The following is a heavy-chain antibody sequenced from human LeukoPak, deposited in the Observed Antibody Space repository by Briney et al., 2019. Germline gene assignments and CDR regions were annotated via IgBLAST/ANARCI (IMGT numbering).Heavy chain of an antibody. CDR1: GFTFSSYA. CDR2: LSYDGSKK. V-gene: IGHV3-30*04. Sequence: PGGSLRLSCAASGFTFSSYAMHWVRQAPGKGLEWVAVLSYDGSKKYYADSVKGRLTISRDNSKNTLYLQMNSLRAEDTAVYYCARGGPITMVRGVIMRVDIYFDYWGQGTLVTVSS. CDR3: ARGGPITMVRGVIMRVDIYFDY. D-gene: IGHD3-10*01. J-gene: IGHJ4*02.